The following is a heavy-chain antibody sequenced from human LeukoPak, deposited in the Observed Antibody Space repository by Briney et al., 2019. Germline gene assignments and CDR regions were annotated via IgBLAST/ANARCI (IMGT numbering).Heavy chain of an antibody. CDR3: ARLGSSSWNWFDP. J-gene: IGHJ5*02. CDR1: GFTFSGYW. Sequence: GGSLRLSCAASGFTFSGYWMHWVRQVPGKGPVWVSRINTDGSTTNYADSVKGRFTISRDNAKNTFYLQMNSLRVEDTAVYYCARLGSSSWNWFDPWGQGALVTVSS. V-gene: IGHV3-74*01. CDR2: INTDGSTT. D-gene: IGHD6-13*01.